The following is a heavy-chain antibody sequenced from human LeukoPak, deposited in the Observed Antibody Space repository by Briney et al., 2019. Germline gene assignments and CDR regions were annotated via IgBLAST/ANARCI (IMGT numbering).Heavy chain of an antibody. CDR2: INPNSGGT. Sequence: ASVKVSCKASGYTFTGYYMHWVRQAPGQGLEWMGWINPNSGGTNYAQKFQGRVTMTRDTSISTAYMELSRLRSDDTAVYYCARGKVVVVAATDPDFDYWAREPWSPSPQ. CDR3: ARGKVVVVAATDPDFDY. J-gene: IGHJ4*02. V-gene: IGHV1-2*02. CDR1: GYTFTGYY. D-gene: IGHD2-15*01.